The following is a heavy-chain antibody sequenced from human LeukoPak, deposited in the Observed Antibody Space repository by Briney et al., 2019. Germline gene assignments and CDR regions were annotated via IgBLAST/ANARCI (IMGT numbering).Heavy chain of an antibody. V-gene: IGHV3-48*01. CDR2: ISSSSSTI. CDR1: GFTFSSYS. CDR3: ARAFGAFPFDY. J-gene: IGHJ4*02. Sequence: GGSLRLSCAASGFTFSSYSMNWVRQAPGKGLEWVSYISSSSSTIYYADSVKGRFTISRDNAKNSLYLQMNSLRAEDMAVYYCARAFGAFPFDYWGQGTLVTVSS. D-gene: IGHD1-26*01.